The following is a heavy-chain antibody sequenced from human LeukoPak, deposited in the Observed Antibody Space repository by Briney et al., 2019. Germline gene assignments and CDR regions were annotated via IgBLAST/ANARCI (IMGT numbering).Heavy chain of an antibody. J-gene: IGHJ4*02. D-gene: IGHD1-26*01. CDR1: GFTFSSYS. CDR3: AKDRNFRGSYVFDY. V-gene: IGHV3-23*01. Sequence: PGGSLRLSCAASGFTFSSYSMNWVRQAPGKGLEWVSAISGSGGSTYYADSVKGRFTISRDNSKNTLYLQMNSLRAEDTAVYYCAKDRNFRGSYVFDYWGQGTLVTVSS. CDR2: ISGSGGST.